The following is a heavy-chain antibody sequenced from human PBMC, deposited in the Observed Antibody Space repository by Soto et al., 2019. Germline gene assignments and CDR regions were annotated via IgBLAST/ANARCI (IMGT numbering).Heavy chain of an antibody. Sequence: QPGGSLRLSCAASGFTFSGKKYLTWVRQAPGKGLEWVSALYSTGGTYYADSVKGRFSTSKDNTKNTFYLQLNSLRPDDTAVYHCATCLLQEQAFDIWGLGTMVTVSS. D-gene: IGHD4-4*01. J-gene: IGHJ3*02. CDR3: ATCLLQEQAFDI. CDR2: LYSTGGT. V-gene: IGHV3-53*01. CDR1: GFTFSGKKY.